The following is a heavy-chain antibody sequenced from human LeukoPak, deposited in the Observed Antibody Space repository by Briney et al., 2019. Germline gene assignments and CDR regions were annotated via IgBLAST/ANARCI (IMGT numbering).Heavy chain of an antibody. CDR1: GGSFSGYY. Sequence: SETLSLTCAVYGGSFSGYYWSWIRQPPGKGLEWIGEINHSGSTNYNPSLKSRVTISVDTSKNQFSLKLSSVTAADTAVYYCARGQADIVVVPAAIPFDYWGQGTLATVSS. J-gene: IGHJ4*02. CDR2: INHSGST. V-gene: IGHV4-34*01. CDR3: ARGQADIVVVPAAIPFDY. D-gene: IGHD2-2*01.